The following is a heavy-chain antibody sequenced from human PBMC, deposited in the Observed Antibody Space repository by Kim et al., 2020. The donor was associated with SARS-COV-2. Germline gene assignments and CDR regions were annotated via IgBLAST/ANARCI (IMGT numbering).Heavy chain of an antibody. Sequence: SETLSLTCTVSGYSISSGYYWGWIRQPPGKGLEWLGSIYHSGSTYYNPSLKSRVTISVDTSKNQFSLKLSSVTAADTAVYYCARQPISGYDSPNYFDYWGQGTLVTVSS. CDR3: ARQPISGYDSPNYFDY. D-gene: IGHD5-12*01. J-gene: IGHJ4*02. V-gene: IGHV4-38-2*02. CDR1: GYSISSGYY. CDR2: IYHSGST.